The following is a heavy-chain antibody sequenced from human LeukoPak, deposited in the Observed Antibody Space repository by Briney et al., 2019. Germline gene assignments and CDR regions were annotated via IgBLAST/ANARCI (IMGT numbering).Heavy chain of an antibody. J-gene: IGHJ6*02. CDR1: GGTFSSYA. V-gene: IGHV1-69*01. CDR2: IIPIFGTA. CDR3: ASCPGPCYYYHGMDV. Sequence: ASVKVSCKASGGTFSSYAISWVRQAPGQGLEWMGGIIPIFGTANYAQKFQGRVTITADESTSTAYMELSSLRSEDTAVYYCASCPGPCYYYHGMDVWGQGTTVTVSS.